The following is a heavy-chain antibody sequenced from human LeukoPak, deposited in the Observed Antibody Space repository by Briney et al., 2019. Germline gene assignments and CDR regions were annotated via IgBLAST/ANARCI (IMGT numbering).Heavy chain of an antibody. D-gene: IGHD6-13*01. V-gene: IGHV3-11*03. CDR3: AAGTAADY. Sequence: GGSLRLSCVVSGIPFRDFYMNWIRQAPGKGLEWISYISSSSSYTDYAESVKGRFTISRDNAKSALYLPMNDLRVDDTALYYCAAGTAADYWGQGTLVIVSS. CDR2: ISSSSSYT. CDR1: GIPFRDFY. J-gene: IGHJ4*02.